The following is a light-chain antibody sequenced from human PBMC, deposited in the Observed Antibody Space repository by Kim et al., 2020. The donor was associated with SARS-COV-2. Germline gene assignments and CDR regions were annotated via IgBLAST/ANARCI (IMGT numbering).Light chain of an antibody. CDR1: SSDIGGYNY. V-gene: IGLV2-14*04. Sequence: QSITLSCTGTSSDIGGYNYVSWFQQHPARAPKLIIYDVTERPSGISDRFSGSKSGTTASLTISGLQPEDEATYFCASYTRTNTHIFGGGTQLIVL. J-gene: IGLJ2*01. CDR3: ASYTRTNTHI. CDR2: DVT.